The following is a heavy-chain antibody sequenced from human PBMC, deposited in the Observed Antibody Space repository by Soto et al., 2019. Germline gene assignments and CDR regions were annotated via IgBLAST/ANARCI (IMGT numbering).Heavy chain of an antibody. CDR3: AKGYIAGPTGLFVP. CDR2: ISNNGGST. CDR1: GFTFSSYA. V-gene: IGHV3-23*01. D-gene: IGHD6-13*01. J-gene: IGHJ5*02. Sequence: EVQLLESGGGLVQPGESLRLSCAASGFTFSSYALTWVRQAPGKGLEWVSAISNNGGSTYYADSVKGRFTVSRDNSKNTLYLQMNSLRGEDTGGYYCAKGYIAGPTGLFVPLGQGTLVTVS.